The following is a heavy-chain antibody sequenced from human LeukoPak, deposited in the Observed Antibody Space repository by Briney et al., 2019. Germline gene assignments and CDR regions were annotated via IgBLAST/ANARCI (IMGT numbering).Heavy chain of an antibody. J-gene: IGHJ4*02. CDR3: ARAPYGSGDYYFDY. CDR1: GGSISSGGYY. D-gene: IGHD3-10*01. V-gene: IGHV4-31*03. CDR2: IYYCGST. Sequence: SETLSLTCTVSGGSISSGGYYWSWIRQHPGKGLEWIGYIYYCGSTYYNPSLKSRVTISVDTSKNQFSLKLSSVTAADTAVYYCARAPYGSGDYYFDYWGQGTLVTVSS.